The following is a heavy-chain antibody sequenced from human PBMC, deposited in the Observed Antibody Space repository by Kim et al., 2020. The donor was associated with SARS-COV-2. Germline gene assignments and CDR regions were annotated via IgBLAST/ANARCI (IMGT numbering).Heavy chain of an antibody. CDR1: GFTFSSYA. CDR3: ARSILTPVSKKVKTFDY. D-gene: IGHD2-8*01. J-gene: IGHJ4*02. V-gene: IGHV3-30*04. Sequence: GGSLRLSCAASGFTFSSYAMHWVRQAPGKGLEWVAVISYDGSNKYYADSVKGRFTISRDNSKNTLYLQMNSLRAEDTAVYYCARSILTPVSKKVKTFDYWGQGTLVTVSS. CDR2: ISYDGSNK.